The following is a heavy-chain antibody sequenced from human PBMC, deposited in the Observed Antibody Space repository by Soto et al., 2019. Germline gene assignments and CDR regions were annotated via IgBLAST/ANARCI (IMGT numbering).Heavy chain of an antibody. CDR2: IYPGDSDT. Sequence: GECLTICCQASGYSFTSYCIVWVLQMPGKGLEWMGIIYPGDSDTTYSPSFRGQVTISADNSINTAYLQWSSLKASDSAIYYCARHDQVGRNTETNLDSWGQGTMVTVSS. J-gene: IGHJ4*02. CDR3: ARHDQVGRNTETNLDS. V-gene: IGHV5-51*01. D-gene: IGHD1-26*01. CDR1: GYSFTSYC.